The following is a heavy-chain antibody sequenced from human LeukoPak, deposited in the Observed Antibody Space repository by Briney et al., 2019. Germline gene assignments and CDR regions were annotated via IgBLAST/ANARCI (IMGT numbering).Heavy chain of an antibody. V-gene: IGHV3-21*01. CDR1: GFTFSSYA. D-gene: IGHD2-21*02. CDR2: ISSSSSYI. J-gene: IGHJ4*02. CDR3: ARAGQLKRYCGGDCYSVY. Sequence: PGGSLRLSCAASGFTFSSYAMSWVRQAPGKGLEWVSSISSSSSYIYYADSVKGRFTISRDNAKNSLYLQMNSLRAEDTAVYYCARAGQLKRYCGGDCYSVYWGQGTLVTVSS.